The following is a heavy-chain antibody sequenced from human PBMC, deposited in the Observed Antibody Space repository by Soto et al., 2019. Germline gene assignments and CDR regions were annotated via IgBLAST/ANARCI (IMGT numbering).Heavy chain of an antibody. D-gene: IGHD5-18*01. CDR3: ATSIHVWLSAMDV. J-gene: IGHJ6*02. Sequence: QNQLLQSGAEARKPGASVKVSCTASGYTFSSYYITWVRQAPGQGPEWMGWIDSYNGNTNYAREFQGRLTMTTDTSTSTAYMELRSLRSDDTAIYYCATSIHVWLSAMDVWGQGTTVTVAS. CDR2: IDSYNGNT. CDR1: GYTFSSYY. V-gene: IGHV1-18*01.